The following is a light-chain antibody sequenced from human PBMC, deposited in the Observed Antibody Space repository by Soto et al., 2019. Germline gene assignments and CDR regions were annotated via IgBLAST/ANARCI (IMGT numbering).Light chain of an antibody. Sequence: QSVLTQPRSVSGSPGQSVTISCTGTSSDVGGYNYVSWYQQHPGKAPKLMIYDVSKRPSGVPDRFSGSKSGNTASLTISGIPAEDEADYYCCSYAGSYTWVFGGGTKLTVL. V-gene: IGLV2-11*01. J-gene: IGLJ2*01. CDR3: CSYAGSYTWV. CDR2: DVS. CDR1: SSDVGGYNY.